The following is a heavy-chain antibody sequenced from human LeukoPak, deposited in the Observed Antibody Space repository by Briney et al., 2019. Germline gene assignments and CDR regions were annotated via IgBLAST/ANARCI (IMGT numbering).Heavy chain of an antibody. CDR3: ARDQGEGNTSGWYWYFDL. D-gene: IGHD6-19*01. CDR1: GGTFSSYA. J-gene: IGHJ2*01. CDR2: IIPIFGTA. V-gene: IGHV1-69*06. Sequence: SVKVSCKASGGTFSSYAISWVRQAPGQGLEWMGGIIPIFGTANYAQKFQGRVTITADKSTSTAYMELSSLRSEDTAVYYCARDQGEGNTSGWYWYFDLWGRGTLLTVSS.